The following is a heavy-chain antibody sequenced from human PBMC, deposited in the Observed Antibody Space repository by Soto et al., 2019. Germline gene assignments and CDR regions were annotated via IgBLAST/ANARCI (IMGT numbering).Heavy chain of an antibody. CDR2: IYSEGTP. J-gene: IGHJ6*02. CDR1: GFTVGSNY. D-gene: IGHD3-9*01. Sequence: GGSLRLSCAASGFTVGSNYMSWVRQAPGKGLEWVSVIYSEGTPYYADSVKGRFTISRENSNNTLYLHMNNLRAEDAAVYYCARSTYYDILTGSYYYYAMDVWGQGTTVTAP. CDR3: ARSTYYDILTGSYYYYAMDV. V-gene: IGHV3-53*01.